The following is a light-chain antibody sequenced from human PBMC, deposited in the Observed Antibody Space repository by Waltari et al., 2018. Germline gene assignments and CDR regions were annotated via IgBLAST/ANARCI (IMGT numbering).Light chain of an antibody. CDR1: NSDDGAYNY. CDR2: EVT. Sequence: QSVLTQPPSATGSPGQSVTISCTGTNSDDGAYNYVSWYQPHPGKVPKLLIYEVTKRPSGVPDRFSGSKSGNTASLTVSGLQADDEADYYCSSYAHNNHFVFGTGTKVTVL. V-gene: IGLV2-8*01. CDR3: SSYAHNNHFV. J-gene: IGLJ1*01.